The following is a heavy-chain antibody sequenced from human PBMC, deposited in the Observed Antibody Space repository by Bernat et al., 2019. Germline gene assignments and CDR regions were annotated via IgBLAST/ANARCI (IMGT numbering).Heavy chain of an antibody. Sequence: QLQLQESGPGLVKPSETLSLTCSVSGDSISSSNDYWAWVRQPPGKGLEWIGSIYYSGTTSYSPSFKSRVTISVDTSRNQFSLRLSSVTAADTAGYYCARQSTHRKFDYSGQGFLGTVSA. CDR3: ARQSTHRKFDY. CDR2: IYYSGTT. J-gene: IGHJ4*02. V-gene: IGHV4-39*01. CDR1: GDSISSSNDY.